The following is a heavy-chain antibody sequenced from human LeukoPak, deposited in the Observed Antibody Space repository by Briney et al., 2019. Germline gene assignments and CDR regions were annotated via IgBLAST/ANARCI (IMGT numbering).Heavy chain of an antibody. V-gene: IGHV3-13*01. CDR2: IGTAGDT. Sequence: QPGGSLRLSCAASGFTFSDYDMHWVRQATGKGLKWVSAIGTAGDTYYTGSVKGRFTISRENAKNSLYLQMNSLRAGDTAVYYCARVAKERVGGVYYFDYWGQGTLVTVSS. CDR1: GFTFSDYD. CDR3: ARVAKERVGGVYYFDY. D-gene: IGHD1-1*01. J-gene: IGHJ4*02.